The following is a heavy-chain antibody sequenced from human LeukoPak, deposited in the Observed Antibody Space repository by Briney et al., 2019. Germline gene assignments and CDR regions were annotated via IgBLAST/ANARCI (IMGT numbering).Heavy chain of an antibody. Sequence: SETLSLTCTASGGSISSHDWSWIRQPPGKGLEWIGYIYYSGSTNYNPSLKSRVTISVDTSKNQFSLKLSSVTAADTAVYYCARGFSGSGWYSDGRGWFDPWGQGTLVTVSS. D-gene: IGHD6-19*01. CDR2: IYYSGST. J-gene: IGHJ5*02. CDR3: ARGFSGSGWYSDGRGWFDP. V-gene: IGHV4-59*11. CDR1: GGSISSHD.